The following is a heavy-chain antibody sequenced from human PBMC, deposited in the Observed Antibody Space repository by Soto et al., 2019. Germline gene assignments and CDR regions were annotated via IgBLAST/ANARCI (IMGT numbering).Heavy chain of an antibody. Sequence: SETLSLTCTVSGGSISGSSYYWGWIRQPPGKGLEWIGNIFYSGTTYYNPSLKSRVTISVDTSKNQFSLKLRSVTAADTAVYYCESSESYDQSDYWGQGTLVTVSS. CDR2: IFYSGTT. J-gene: IGHJ4*02. D-gene: IGHD3-10*01. V-gene: IGHV4-39*01. CDR1: GGSISGSSYY. CDR3: ESSESYDQSDY.